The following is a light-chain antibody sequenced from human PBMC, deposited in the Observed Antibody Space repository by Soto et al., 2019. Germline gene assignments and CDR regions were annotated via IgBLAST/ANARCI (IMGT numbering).Light chain of an antibody. Sequence: QSALTQPASLSGSPGQSITISCTGTSSDIGAYDYVSWFQQHPGKAPKLMISELNNRPSGVSNRFSGSKSGNTAYLTISGLQVEDEAAYFCFSFTTTSTHVFGTGTKVTVL. CDR1: SSDIGAYDY. V-gene: IGLV2-14*01. CDR2: ELN. CDR3: FSFTTTSTHV. J-gene: IGLJ1*01.